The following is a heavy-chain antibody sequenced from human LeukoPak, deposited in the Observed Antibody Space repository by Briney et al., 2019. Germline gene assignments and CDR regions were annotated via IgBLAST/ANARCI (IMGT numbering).Heavy chain of an antibody. Sequence: PGGSLRLSCAASGLTFSKAWMSWVRQAPGKGLEWVGRIKSKTDGETREYAAPVKGRFIISRDDSKATVYLQMNSLRIDDKAVYYCLHDPGDFAVSWGQGTLVTVSS. D-gene: IGHD3-10*01. J-gene: IGHJ4*02. V-gene: IGHV3-15*05. CDR3: LHDPGDFAVS. CDR2: IKSKTDGETR. CDR1: GLTFSKAW.